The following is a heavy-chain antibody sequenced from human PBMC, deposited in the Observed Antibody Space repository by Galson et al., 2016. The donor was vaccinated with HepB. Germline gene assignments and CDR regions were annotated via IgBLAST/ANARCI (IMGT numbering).Heavy chain of an antibody. CDR2: IHTSGST. CDR3: ARDPGYYYGMDV. Sequence: TLSLTCTVSGGSISSDSYYWSWIRQPAGKGPEWIGRIHTSGSTNYNPSLKSRVTISVDTSKNQFSLKLSSVTAADTAVYYCARDPGYYYGMDVWGKGTTVTVSS. J-gene: IGHJ6*04. V-gene: IGHV4-61*02. CDR1: GGSISSDSYY.